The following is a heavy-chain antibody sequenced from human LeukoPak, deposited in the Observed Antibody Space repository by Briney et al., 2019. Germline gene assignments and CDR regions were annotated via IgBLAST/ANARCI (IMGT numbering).Heavy chain of an antibody. CDR3: ARGGVVFTSYFDY. J-gene: IGHJ4*02. CDR2: IYSGGST. Sequence: PGGSLRLSCAVSGFTLSSNYMSWVRQAPGKGLEWVSVIYSGGSTYYPDSVKGRFTISRDNSKNTLYLQMNSLRAEDTAVYYCARGGVVFTSYFDYWGQGTLVTVSS. V-gene: IGHV3-53*01. D-gene: IGHD3-22*01. CDR1: GFTLSSNY.